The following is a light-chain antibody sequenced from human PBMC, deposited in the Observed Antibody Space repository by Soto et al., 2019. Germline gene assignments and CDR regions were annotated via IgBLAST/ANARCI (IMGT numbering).Light chain of an antibody. J-gene: IGKJ1*01. CDR1: QSLRSNY. CDR2: GVS. CDR3: QQYGSSGT. V-gene: IGKV3-20*01. Sequence: EIVLTQSADNLSLSPGQGDNLXCRASQSLRSNYHAWYQREPRKAPMVINFGVSTRNTAVTDRFSGSGCGTDFIITISRLEPEDFAVYYCQQYGSSGTFGQGTKVDIK.